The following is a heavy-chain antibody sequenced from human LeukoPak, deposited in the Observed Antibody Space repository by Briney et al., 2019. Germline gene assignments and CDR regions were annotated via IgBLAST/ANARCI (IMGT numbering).Heavy chain of an antibody. D-gene: IGHD1-20*01. J-gene: IGHJ4*02. CDR2: IHYSGTT. CDR1: GGSISSYF. CDR3: ARDRDNWNYFDY. V-gene: IGHV4-59*01. Sequence: SETLSLTCTVSGGSISSYFWSWIRQPPGEGLEWIGYIHYSGTTNYNPSLKSRVTMSLDTSKNQLSLELSSVTTADTAVYYCARDRDNWNYFDYWGQGTLVTVSS.